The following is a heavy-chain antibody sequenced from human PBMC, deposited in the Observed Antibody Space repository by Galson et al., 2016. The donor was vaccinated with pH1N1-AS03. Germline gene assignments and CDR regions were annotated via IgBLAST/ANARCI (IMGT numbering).Heavy chain of an antibody. J-gene: IGHJ4*02. CDR3: AKYRERADTWGGSLDS. CDR2: ISWDGADT. Sequence: SLRLSCSASGFIFDDYSMVWVRQAPGKGLEWLRLISWDGADTYYEDSVEGRFTISRDNSQNSLYLHMNSVTPEDAAFYYCAKYRERADTWGGSLDSWGQGTLVTVSS. CDR1: GFIFDDYS. D-gene: IGHD3-16*01. V-gene: IGHV3-43*01.